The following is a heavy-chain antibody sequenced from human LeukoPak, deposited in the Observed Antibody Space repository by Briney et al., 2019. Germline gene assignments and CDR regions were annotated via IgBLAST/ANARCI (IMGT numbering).Heavy chain of an antibody. V-gene: IGHV3-23*01. CDR1: GFTFSSYA. CDR2: ISGSGGST. Sequence: GGSLRLSCAASGFTFSSYAMSWVRQAPGKGLEWVSAISGSGGSTYYADSVKGRFTISRDNSKNTPYLQMNSLRAEDTAVYYCAKAGYSGYDYFDYWGQGTLVTVSS. J-gene: IGHJ4*02. CDR3: AKAGYSGYDYFDY. D-gene: IGHD5-12*01.